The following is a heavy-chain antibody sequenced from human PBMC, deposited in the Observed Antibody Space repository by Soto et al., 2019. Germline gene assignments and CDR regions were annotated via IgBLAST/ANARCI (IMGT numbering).Heavy chain of an antibody. Sequence: QVQLQKWGAGLLKPSETLSLNCAVNGGSLSGYYWSWIRRPPGKGLEWIGEIKDGGRTNYSPSLKSRATISSDPSNNQFSLRLYSVTAADTGVYYCARGQEGVVATHWDQGPLVTVSS. CDR3: ARGQEGVVATH. D-gene: IGHD5-12*01. CDR1: GGSLSGYY. J-gene: IGHJ4*02. CDR2: IKDGGRT. V-gene: IGHV4-34*01.